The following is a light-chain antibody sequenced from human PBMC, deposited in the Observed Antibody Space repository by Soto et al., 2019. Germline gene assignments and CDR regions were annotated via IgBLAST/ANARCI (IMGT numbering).Light chain of an antibody. J-gene: IGKJ1*01. V-gene: IGKV1D-8*03. CDR2: EAS. CDR3: QQYNTYST. CDR1: QGISSY. Sequence: VIWMTQSPSLLSASTGDRVTISCRMSQGISSYLAWYQQKPGKAPELLIYEASSLASGVPSRFSGSGSGTGFTLTITSLQPDDFASYYCQQYNTYSTFGQGTKVDIK.